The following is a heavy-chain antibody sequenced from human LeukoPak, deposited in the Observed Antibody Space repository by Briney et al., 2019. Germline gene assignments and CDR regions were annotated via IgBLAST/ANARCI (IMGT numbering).Heavy chain of an antibody. J-gene: IGHJ4*02. V-gene: IGHV3-30*02. CDR2: IRYDGSNK. D-gene: IGHD5-18*01. Sequence: GGSLRLSCAASGFTFSSYGMHWVRQAPGKGLEWVAFIRYDGSNKYYADSVKGRFTISRDNSKNTLYLQMNSLRAEDTAVYYCAKVEAGIQPALDYWGQGTLVTVSS. CDR1: GFTFSSYG. CDR3: AKVEAGIQPALDY.